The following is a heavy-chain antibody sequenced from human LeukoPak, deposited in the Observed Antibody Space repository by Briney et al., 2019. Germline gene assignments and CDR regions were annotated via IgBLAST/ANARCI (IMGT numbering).Heavy chain of an antibody. V-gene: IGHV3-23*01. J-gene: IGHJ4*02. Sequence: GGSLRLSCAASGFTFSTYAMSWVRQAPGKGLEWVSTISGNAGSTYYADSVKGRFTISRDNSKNTLYLQMNSLRAEDTAVYYCANDGRLSGSYGDLDYWGQGTLATVSS. CDR1: GFTFSTYA. CDR2: ISGNAGST. D-gene: IGHD1-26*01. CDR3: ANDGRLSGSYGDLDY.